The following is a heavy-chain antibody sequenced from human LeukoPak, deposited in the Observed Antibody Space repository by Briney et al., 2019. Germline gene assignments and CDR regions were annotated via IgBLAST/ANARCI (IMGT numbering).Heavy chain of an antibody. Sequence: GGSLRLSCAASGFSFSSYRMNWVRQAPGKGREGVSYISSSSSTIYYADSVKGRFTISRDNAKNSLYLQMNSLRAEDTDVYFCARDLGGSSGSYGNGFDIWGQGTMVTVSS. V-gene: IGHV3-48*04. CDR1: GFSFSSYR. D-gene: IGHD6-19*01. J-gene: IGHJ3*02. CDR3: ARDLGGSSGSYGNGFDI. CDR2: ISSSSSTI.